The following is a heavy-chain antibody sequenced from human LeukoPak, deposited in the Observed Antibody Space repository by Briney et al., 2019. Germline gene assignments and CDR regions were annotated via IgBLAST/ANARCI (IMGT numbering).Heavy chain of an antibody. Sequence: PGRSLRLSCAASGFTFSNYGMHWVRQAPGKGLEWVAVIWYDGSNKYYADSVKGRFTISRDNSKNTLCLQMNSLRAEDTAVYYCAGQRDGYNPKDYYFDYWGQGTLVTVSS. CDR2: IWYDGSNK. D-gene: IGHD5-24*01. CDR3: AGQRDGYNPKDYYFDY. CDR1: GFTFSNYG. J-gene: IGHJ4*02. V-gene: IGHV3-33*01.